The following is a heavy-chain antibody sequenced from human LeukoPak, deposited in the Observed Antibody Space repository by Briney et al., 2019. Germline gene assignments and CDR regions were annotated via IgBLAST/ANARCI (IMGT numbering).Heavy chain of an antibody. CDR1: GGSISSYY. CDR2: IYYSGST. Sequence: SETLSLTCTVSGGSISSYYWSWIRQPPGKGLEGIGYIYYSGSTNYDPSLKSRVTISADTSKNQFSLKLSSVTAADTAVYFCARHEGYSYAFAYWGQGTLVTVSS. V-gene: IGHV4-59*08. D-gene: IGHD5-18*01. CDR3: ARHEGYSYAFAY. J-gene: IGHJ4*02.